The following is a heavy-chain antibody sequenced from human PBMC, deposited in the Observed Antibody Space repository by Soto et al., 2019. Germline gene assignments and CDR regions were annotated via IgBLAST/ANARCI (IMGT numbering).Heavy chain of an antibody. J-gene: IGHJ6*03. V-gene: IGHV1-46*04. CDR1: GYTFTSYY. Sequence: ASLKVSCKASGYTFTSYYIHWVRQAPGQGLEWMGILNPSGGFTSYAQKLQGRVTMTRDTSTSTAYMEPSSLRSEDTAVYYCARGLHGSGSYYYYYYYMDVWGKGTTVTVSS. CDR3: ARGLHGSGSYYYYYYYMDV. D-gene: IGHD3-10*01. CDR2: LNPSGGFT.